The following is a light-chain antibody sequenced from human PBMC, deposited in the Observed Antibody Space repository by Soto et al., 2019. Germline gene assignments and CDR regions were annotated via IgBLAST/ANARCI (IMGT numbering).Light chain of an antibody. V-gene: IGKV1-9*01. CDR3: QQLNNYPFT. J-gene: IGKJ3*01. CDR1: QGISSY. Sequence: DIHLTQSPSTLSASVGDRVTITCRASQGISSYLAWYQQKPGKAPNLLIYAASTLQSGVPSRFSGSGSGTEFTLTISSLQPDDFATYYCQQLNNYPFTFGPGTKVDIK. CDR2: AAS.